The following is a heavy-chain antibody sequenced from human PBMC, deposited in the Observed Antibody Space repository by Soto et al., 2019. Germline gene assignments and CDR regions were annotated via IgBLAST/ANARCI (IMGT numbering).Heavy chain of an antibody. CDR3: GRLEGLATISYYFDY. J-gene: IGHJ4*02. Sequence: NPSETLSLTCTVSGGSVSSSSYYWGWVRHPPGKGLEWIGGVYYSGSTYYNPSLESRVTISVDKSKNQFSLKLMSLSAADTAVYYCGRLEGLATISYYFDYWGQGALVTVSS. D-gene: IGHD3-9*01. CDR1: GGSVSSSSYY. CDR2: VYYSGST. V-gene: IGHV4-39*01.